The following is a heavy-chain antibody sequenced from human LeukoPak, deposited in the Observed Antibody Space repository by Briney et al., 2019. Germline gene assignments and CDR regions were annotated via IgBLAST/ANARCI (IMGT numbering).Heavy chain of an antibody. D-gene: IGHD6-19*01. J-gene: IGHJ4*02. CDR1: GGSISGYY. V-gene: IGHV4-4*07. Sequence: SETLSLTCTVSGGSISGYYWSWIRQPAGKGLEWFGRIYTSGGTNYNPSLKSRVTISIDTSKNQFSLKLSSVTAADTAVYYCARFPRGGPYNSGWFFDYWGQGTLVTVSS. CDR3: ARFPRGGPYNSGWFFDY. CDR2: IYTSGGT.